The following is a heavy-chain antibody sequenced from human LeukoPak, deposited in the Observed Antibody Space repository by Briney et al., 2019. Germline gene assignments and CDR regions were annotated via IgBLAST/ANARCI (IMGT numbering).Heavy chain of an antibody. D-gene: IGHD1-1*01. CDR3: AALPPRFSDLEGAFDI. V-gene: IGHV4-30-4*08. CDR2: IYYSGST. Sequence: SETLSLTCTVSGGSICSGDYYWSWIRQPPGKGLEWIGYIYYSGSTYYNPSLKSRVTISVDTSKNQFSLKLSSVTAADTAVYYCAALPPRFSDLEGAFDIWGQGTMVTVSS. J-gene: IGHJ3*02. CDR1: GGSICSGDYY.